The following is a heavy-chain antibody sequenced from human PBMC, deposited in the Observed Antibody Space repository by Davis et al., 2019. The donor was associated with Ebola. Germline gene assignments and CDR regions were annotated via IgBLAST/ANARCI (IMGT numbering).Heavy chain of an antibody. J-gene: IGHJ4*02. CDR3: ARTYYYGSGSYYHFDY. Sequence: GESLKISCAASGFTFSDYYMSWIRQAPGKGLEWVSYISSSGSTIYYADSVKGRFTISRDNAKNSLYLQMNSLRDEDTAVYYCARTYYYGSGSYYHFDYWGQGTLVTVSS. D-gene: IGHD3-10*01. V-gene: IGHV3-11*04. CDR2: ISSSGSTI. CDR1: GFTFSDYY.